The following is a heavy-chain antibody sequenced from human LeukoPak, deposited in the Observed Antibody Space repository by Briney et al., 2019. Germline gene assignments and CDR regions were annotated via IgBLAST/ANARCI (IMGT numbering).Heavy chain of an antibody. CDR2: IFYTGDS. V-gene: IGHV4-59*08. Sequence: SETLSLTCTVXGVSSSSSYWSWIRQPPGKGLEWIGYIFYTGDSNHNPSLKSRVSISLDTSKNQISLKLSSVTAADTAVYYCARHRFASPLDSWGQGTLVTVSS. D-gene: IGHD2-21*01. CDR1: GVSSSSSY. J-gene: IGHJ4*02. CDR3: ARHRFASPLDS.